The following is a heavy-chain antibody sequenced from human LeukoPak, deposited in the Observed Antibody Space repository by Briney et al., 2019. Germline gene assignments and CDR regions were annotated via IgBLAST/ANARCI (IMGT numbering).Heavy chain of an antibody. J-gene: IGHJ4*02. Sequence: SETLSLTCTVSGGSISSYYWSWIRQPAGKGLEWIGRIYTSGSTNYNPSLKSRVTMSVDTSKNQFSLKLSSVTAADTAVYYCAREWLDYYDSSGLFDYWGQGTLVTVSS. D-gene: IGHD3-22*01. CDR3: AREWLDYYDSSGLFDY. CDR1: GGSISSYY. CDR2: IYTSGST. V-gene: IGHV4-4*07.